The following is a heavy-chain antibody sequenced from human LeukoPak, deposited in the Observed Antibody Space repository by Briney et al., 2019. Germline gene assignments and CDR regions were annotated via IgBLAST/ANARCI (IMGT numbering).Heavy chain of an antibody. CDR3: ARFGGYSYGFVPGFDY. CDR2: MYYSGST. Sequence: PSETLSLTCTVSGGSLSSYYWSWIRQPPGKGLEWIGFMYYSGSTNYNPSLKSRVTISLEESQSQFSLTLRSVTAADTAVYHCARFGGYSYGFVPGFDYWGQGILVTVSS. CDR1: GGSLSSYY. V-gene: IGHV4-59*01. D-gene: IGHD5-18*01. J-gene: IGHJ4*02.